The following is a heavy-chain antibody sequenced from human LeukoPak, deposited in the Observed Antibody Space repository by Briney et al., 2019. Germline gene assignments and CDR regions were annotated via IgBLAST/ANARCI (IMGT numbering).Heavy chain of an antibody. CDR2: ISAYNGNT. CDR3: ARVEQWPRGHTPDFDY. Sequence: ASVKVSCKASGYTFTSYGISWVRQAPGQGLEWMGWISAYNGNTNYAQKLQGRVTMTTGTSTSTAYMELRSLRSDDTAVYYCARVEQWPRGHTPDFDYWGQGTLVTVSS. CDR1: GYTFTSYG. J-gene: IGHJ4*02. V-gene: IGHV1-18*01. D-gene: IGHD6-19*01.